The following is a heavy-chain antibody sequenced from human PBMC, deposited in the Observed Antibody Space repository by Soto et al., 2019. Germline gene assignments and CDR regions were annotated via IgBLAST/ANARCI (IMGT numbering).Heavy chain of an antibody. D-gene: IGHD2-2*01. CDR1: GFTFSTYA. J-gene: IGHJ6*02. CDR2: ISSNGRST. CDR3: AKNQGGIVVVPADLYYYGMDV. Sequence: PGGSLRLSCATSGFTFSTYAMHWVRQAPGKGLEYVSAISSNGRSTYYADSVKGRFTISRDNSKNTLYLQMNSLRAEDTAVYYCAKNQGGIVVVPADLYYYGMDVWGQGTTVTVSS. V-gene: IGHV3-64*04.